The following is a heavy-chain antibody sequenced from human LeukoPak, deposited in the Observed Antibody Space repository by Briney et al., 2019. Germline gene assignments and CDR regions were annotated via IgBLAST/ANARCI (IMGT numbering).Heavy chain of an antibody. CDR3: AREDSNSENF. CDR1: GYPFTSYG. CDR2: IAAYNGAT. D-gene: IGHD2/OR15-2a*01. J-gene: IGHJ4*02. Sequence: ASVKVSCKASGYPFTSYGLTWVRQTPGQGLQWMGWIAAYNGATNYAQIFQGRISMTTDTSTNTGYMELRSLTSDDTAVYYGAREDSNSENFWGQGTLVTVPS. V-gene: IGHV1-18*01.